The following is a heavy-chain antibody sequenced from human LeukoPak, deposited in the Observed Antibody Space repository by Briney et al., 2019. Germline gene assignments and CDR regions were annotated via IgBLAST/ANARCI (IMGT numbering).Heavy chain of an antibody. J-gene: IGHJ4*02. D-gene: IGHD3-9*01. Sequence: LETLSLTCSVSGDSISYFYWSWIRQAAGKGLEWIGRIYNSGSTDYNASLKSRVTMSVDTSKNQLSLKVISVTAADTALYYCAGPGGYSDWLPYGYWGQGTLVTVSS. CDR1: GDSISYFY. CDR2: IYNSGST. V-gene: IGHV4-4*07. CDR3: AGPGGYSDWLPYGY.